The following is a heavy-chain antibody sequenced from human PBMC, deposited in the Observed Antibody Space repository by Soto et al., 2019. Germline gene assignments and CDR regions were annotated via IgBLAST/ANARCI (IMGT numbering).Heavy chain of an antibody. V-gene: IGHV4-34*01. CDR2: INHSGST. J-gene: IGHJ4*02. Sequence: QVQLQQWGAGLLKPSETLSLTCAVYGGSFSGYYWSWIRQPPGKGLEWIGEINHSGSTNYNPSLKTRVTISVDTSKHQFSLKLSSVTAADTAVYYCARGVIGYRGQGTLVTVSS. CDR3: ARGVIGY. D-gene: IGHD3-16*02. CDR1: GGSFSGYY.